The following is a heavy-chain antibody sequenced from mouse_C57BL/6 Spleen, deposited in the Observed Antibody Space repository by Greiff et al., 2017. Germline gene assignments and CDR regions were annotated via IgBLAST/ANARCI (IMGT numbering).Heavy chain of an antibody. V-gene: IGHV1-26*01. Sequence: EVQLQQSGPELVKPGASVKISCKASGYTFTDYYMNWVKQSHGKSLEWIGDINPNNGGTSYNQKFKGKATLTVDKSSSTAYMELRSLTSEDSAVYYCARESYGSRWFAYWGQGTLVTVSA. D-gene: IGHD1-1*01. CDR3: ARESYGSRWFAY. J-gene: IGHJ3*01. CDR1: GYTFTDYY. CDR2: INPNNGGT.